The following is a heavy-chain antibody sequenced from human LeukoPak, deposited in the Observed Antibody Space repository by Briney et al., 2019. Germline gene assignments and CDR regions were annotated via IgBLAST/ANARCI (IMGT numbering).Heavy chain of an antibody. CDR3: ARDSAPRIVVAGTIGDY. J-gene: IGHJ4*02. CDR2: INPNSGGT. Sequence: GASVKVSCKASGYTFTGYYMHWVRQAPGQGLEWMGWINPNSGGTNYAQKFQGRVTMTRDTSISTAYMELSRLRSDDTAVYYCARDSAPRIVVAGTIGDYWGRGTLVTVSS. V-gene: IGHV1-2*02. CDR1: GYTFTGYY. D-gene: IGHD6-19*01.